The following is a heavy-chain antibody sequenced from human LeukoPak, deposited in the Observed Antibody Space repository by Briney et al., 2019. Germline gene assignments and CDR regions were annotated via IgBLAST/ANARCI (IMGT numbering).Heavy chain of an antibody. CDR3: ASLRDESGSYGACDI. V-gene: IGHV4-38-2*01. CDR2: IYHSGST. D-gene: IGHD1-26*01. Sequence: SETLSLTCSVSGYSISSGYYWGWIRQPPGKGLEWIGSIYHSGSTYYNPSLKSRVTISVDTSKNQFSLKLSSVTAADTAVYYCASLRDESGSYGACDIWGQGTMAKGSS. J-gene: IGHJ3*02. CDR1: GYSISSGYY.